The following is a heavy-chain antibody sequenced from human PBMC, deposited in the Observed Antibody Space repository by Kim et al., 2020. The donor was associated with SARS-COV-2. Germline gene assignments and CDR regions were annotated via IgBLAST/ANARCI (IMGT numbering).Heavy chain of an antibody. J-gene: IGHJ4*02. Sequence: VQGRGTITRDTSARTAYMELSSLRSEDTAVYYCAREGIAAAGTILYYFDYWGQGTLVTVSS. V-gene: IGHV1-3*01. D-gene: IGHD6-13*01. CDR3: AREGIAAAGTILYYFDY.